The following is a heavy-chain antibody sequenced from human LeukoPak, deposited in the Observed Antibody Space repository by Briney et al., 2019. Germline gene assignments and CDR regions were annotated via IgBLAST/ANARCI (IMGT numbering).Heavy chain of an antibody. V-gene: IGHV4-59*01. CDR2: IYYSGST. CDR3: AGYNYDSSGSY. D-gene: IGHD6-19*01. J-gene: IGHJ4*02. CDR1: GGFISSYY. Sequence: SETLSLTCTVSGGFISSYYWSWIRQPPGKGLEWVGYIYYSGSTNYNPSLKRRVTISVDTSKNQFSLKLSSVTAADTAVYYCAGYNYDSSGSYWGQGTLVTVSS.